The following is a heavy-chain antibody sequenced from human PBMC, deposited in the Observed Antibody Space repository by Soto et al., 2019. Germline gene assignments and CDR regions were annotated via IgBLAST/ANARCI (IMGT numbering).Heavy chain of an antibody. CDR3: ATAFRARLGWFDP. D-gene: IGHD3-10*01. Sequence: EASVKVSCKVSGYTLSDFYMHWVKQAPGKGLEWMGLADPEDAETIYAEKFQGRVTIIADTSTDTAYMELSSLRSDDTAVYYCATAFRARLGWFDPWGQGTQVTVYS. J-gene: IGHJ5*02. CDR1: GYTLSDFY. V-gene: IGHV1-69-2*01. CDR2: ADPEDAET.